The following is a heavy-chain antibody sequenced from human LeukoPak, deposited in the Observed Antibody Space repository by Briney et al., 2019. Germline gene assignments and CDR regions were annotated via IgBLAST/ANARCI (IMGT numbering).Heavy chain of an antibody. CDR3: ARGGTYYYDSLFDY. J-gene: IGHJ4*02. V-gene: IGHV3-21*01. CDR1: GFTFSCYS. Sequence: PGGSLRLSCAASGFTFSCYSMNWVRQAPGKGLEWVSSISSSSSYIYYADSVKGRFTISRDNAKNSLYLQMNSLRAEDTAVYYCARGGTYYYDSLFDYWGQGTLVTVSS. CDR2: ISSSSSYI. D-gene: IGHD3-22*01.